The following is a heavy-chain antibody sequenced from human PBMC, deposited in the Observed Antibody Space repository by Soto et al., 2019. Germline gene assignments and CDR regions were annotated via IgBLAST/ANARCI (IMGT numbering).Heavy chain of an antibody. CDR3: ARPRITFGGVIAAEYYFDY. CDR1: GGSISSSSYY. Sequence: PSETLSLTCTVSGGSISSSSYYWGWIRQPPGKGLEWIGSIYYSGSTYYNPSLKSRVTISVDTSKNQFSLKLSSVTAADTAVYYCARPRITFGGVIAAEYYFDYWGQGTLVTVSS. J-gene: IGHJ4*02. D-gene: IGHD3-16*02. V-gene: IGHV4-39*01. CDR2: IYYSGST.